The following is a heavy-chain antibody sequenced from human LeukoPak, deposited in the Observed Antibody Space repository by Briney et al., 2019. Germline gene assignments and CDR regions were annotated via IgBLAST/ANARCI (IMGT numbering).Heavy chain of an antibody. Sequence: PGGSLRLSCAASGFTFDDYAMHWVRQAPGKGLEWVSSLNWDGGSTAYADSVKGRFTISRDNAKNSLHLQMNSLRAEDTALYYCARGQYYYYMDVWGKGTTVTVSS. V-gene: IGHV3-20*04. J-gene: IGHJ6*03. CDR1: GFTFDDYA. CDR2: LNWDGGST. CDR3: ARGQYYYYMDV.